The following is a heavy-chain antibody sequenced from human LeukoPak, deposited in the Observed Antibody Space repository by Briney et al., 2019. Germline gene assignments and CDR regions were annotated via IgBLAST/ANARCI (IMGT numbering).Heavy chain of an antibody. J-gene: IGHJ3*02. V-gene: IGHV4-61*01. CDR2: IYYSGST. D-gene: IGHD3-22*01. CDR1: GGSISSGSYY. CDR3: ASYRGNYYDSKGAFDI. Sequence: SETLSLTCTVSGGSISSGSYYWSWIRQPPGKGLEWIGYIYYSGSTNYNPSLKSRVTISVDTSKNQFSLKLSSVTAADTAVYYCASYRGNYYDSKGAFDIWGQGTMVTVSS.